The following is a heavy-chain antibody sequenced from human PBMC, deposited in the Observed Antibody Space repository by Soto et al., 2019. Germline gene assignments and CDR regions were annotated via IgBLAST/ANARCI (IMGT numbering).Heavy chain of an antibody. CDR2: ISYEGSNK. V-gene: IGHV3-30*18. J-gene: IGHJ4*02. CDR1: GFTFSSYG. Sequence: QVQLVESGGGVVQPGRSLRLSCAASGFTFSSYGMHWVRQAPGKGLEWVAVISYEGSNKYYADSVKGRFTISRDNSKNTLYLQMNSLRAEDTAVYYCAKDSAYYGDTDYWGQGTLVTVSS. CDR3: AKDSAYYGDTDY. D-gene: IGHD4-17*01.